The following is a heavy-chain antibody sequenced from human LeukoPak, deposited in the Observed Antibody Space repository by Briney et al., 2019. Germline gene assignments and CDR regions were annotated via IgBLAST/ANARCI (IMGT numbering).Heavy chain of an antibody. V-gene: IGHV3-7*03. CDR1: GFTYRTYW. D-gene: IGHD6-19*01. CDR2: INQDGSEK. CDR3: AKDSSGWYGIFDY. J-gene: IGHJ4*02. Sequence: GGSLRLSCVASGFTYRTYWMDWVRQAPGKGLEWVANINQDGSEKYHVDSVKGRFTISRDNAKNSLYLQMNSLRAEDTALYYCAKDSSGWYGIFDYWGQGTLVTVSS.